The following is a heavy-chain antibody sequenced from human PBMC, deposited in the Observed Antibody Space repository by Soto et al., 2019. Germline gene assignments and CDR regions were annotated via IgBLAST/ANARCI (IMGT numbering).Heavy chain of an antibody. CDR3: ARGGSRVRVNIAAAGTYYFDY. J-gene: IGHJ4*01. D-gene: IGHD6-13*01. V-gene: IGHV3-30-3*01. Sequence: AGGSLRLSCAASGFTFSSDAIHWVRQAPSKGLEWVAVISYDGSNKYYADSVKGRFTISRDNSKNTLYLQMNSLRAEDTAVYYCARGGSRVRVNIAAAGTYYFDYWGHGTLVTVSS. CDR2: ISYDGSNK. CDR1: GFTFSSDA.